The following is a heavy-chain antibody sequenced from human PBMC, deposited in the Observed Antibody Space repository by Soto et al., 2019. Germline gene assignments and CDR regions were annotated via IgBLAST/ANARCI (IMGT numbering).Heavy chain of an antibody. J-gene: IGHJ6*02. CDR3: ARDPKKVGVAWYYYYGMDV. CDR2: IDPSDSYT. D-gene: IGHD3-3*01. CDR1: GYSFTSYW. V-gene: IGHV5-10-1*01. Sequence: GESLKISCKGSGYSFTSYWISWVRQMPGKGLEWMGRIDPSDSYTNYSPSFQGHVTISADKSISTAYLQWSSLRSEDTAVYYCARDPKKVGVAWYYYYGMDVWGQGTTVTVSS.